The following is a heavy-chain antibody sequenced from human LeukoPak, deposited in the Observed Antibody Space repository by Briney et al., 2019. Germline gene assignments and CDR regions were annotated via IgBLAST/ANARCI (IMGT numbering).Heavy chain of an antibody. CDR1: GFPFRSYA. J-gene: IGHJ4*02. V-gene: IGHV3-23*01. D-gene: IGHD1-26*01. CDR3: AKTPEYSGSYTY. Sequence: SGGSLRLSCAASGFPFRSYAMSWVRPAPGKGLEWFSAISGSGGSKYYGDSVKGRFTISRDNSKNTLYLQMNSLRAEDTAVYYCAKTPEYSGSYTYWGQGTLVTVSS. CDR2: ISGSGGSK.